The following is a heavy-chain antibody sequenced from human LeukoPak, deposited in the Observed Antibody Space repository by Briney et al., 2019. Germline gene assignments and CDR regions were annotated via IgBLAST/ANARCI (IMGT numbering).Heavy chain of an antibody. V-gene: IGHV3-7*01. CDR2: IKQDGSEK. J-gene: IGHJ4*02. CDR1: GFTFSSYW. CDR3: ARDRYYDSSGYYYVESGFDY. Sequence: GGSLRLSCAASGFTFSSYWMSWVRQAPGEGLEWVANIKQDGSEKYYVDSVKGRFTISRDNAKNSLYLQMNSLRAEDTAVNYCARDRYYDSSGYYYVESGFDYWGQGTLVTVSS. D-gene: IGHD3-22*01.